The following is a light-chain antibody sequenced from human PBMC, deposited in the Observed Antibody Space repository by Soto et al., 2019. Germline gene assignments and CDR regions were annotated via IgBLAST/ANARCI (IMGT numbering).Light chain of an antibody. CDR3: GTCDSSLSAGV. V-gene: IGLV1-51*01. Sequence: QSVLTQPPSMSAAPGQKVTISCSGSSSNIGNNYVSWYQQLPGTAPKLVIYDNDKRPSGIPDRFSGSKSGTSATLGITGLQTGDEADYYCGTCDSSLSAGVFGGGTKLTVL. CDR2: DND. J-gene: IGLJ2*01. CDR1: SSNIGNNY.